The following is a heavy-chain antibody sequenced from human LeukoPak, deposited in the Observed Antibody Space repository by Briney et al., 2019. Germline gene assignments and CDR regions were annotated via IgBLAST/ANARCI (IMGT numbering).Heavy chain of an antibody. CDR2: IIPIFGTA. V-gene: IGHV1-69*01. CDR1: GGTFSRYA. CDR3: ARGIPIQNRGSYYFDY. Sequence: GASVKVSCKASGGTFSRYAISWVRQAPGQGLEWMGGIIPIFGTANYAQKFQGRVTITADESTSTAYMELSSLRSEDTAVYYCARGIPIQNRGSYYFDYWGQGTLVTVSS. D-gene: IGHD5-18*01. J-gene: IGHJ4*02.